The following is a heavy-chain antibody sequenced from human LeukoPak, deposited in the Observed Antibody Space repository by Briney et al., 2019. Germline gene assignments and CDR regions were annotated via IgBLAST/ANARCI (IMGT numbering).Heavy chain of an antibody. Sequence: SETLSLTCTVSGGSISSGGYYWSWIRQHPGKGLEWIGYIYYSGSTYYNPSLKSRVTISVDTSKNQFSLKLSSVTAADTAVYYCARENLLLWFGELRGYFDYWGRGTLVTVSS. V-gene: IGHV4-31*03. CDR1: GGSISSGGYY. CDR3: ARENLLLWFGELRGYFDY. J-gene: IGHJ4*02. D-gene: IGHD3-10*01. CDR2: IYYSGST.